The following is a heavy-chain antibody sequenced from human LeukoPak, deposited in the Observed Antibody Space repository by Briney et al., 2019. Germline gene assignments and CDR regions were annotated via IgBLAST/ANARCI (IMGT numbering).Heavy chain of an antibody. D-gene: IGHD6-13*01. CDR2: IYYSGST. V-gene: IGHV4-61*08. Sequence: SQTLSLTCTVSGGSISSGGHSWSWIRQPPGKGLEWIGYIYYSGSTNYNPSLKSRVTISVDTSKNQFSLKLSSVTAADTAVYYCASSGSFRQQLVKWGQGTLVTVSS. J-gene: IGHJ4*02. CDR3: ASSGSFRQQLVK. CDR1: GGSISSGGHS.